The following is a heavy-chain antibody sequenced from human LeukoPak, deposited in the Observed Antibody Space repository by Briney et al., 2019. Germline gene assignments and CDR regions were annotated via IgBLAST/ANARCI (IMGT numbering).Heavy chain of an antibody. CDR1: GFTFCDYA. V-gene: IGHV3-49*03. D-gene: IGHD3-3*01. J-gene: IGHJ4*02. CDR2: IRSKAYGGTT. Sequence: HPGGSLRLSCTASGFTFCDYAMSWFRQAPGQGLEWVGFIRSKAYGGTTEYAASVKGIFTISRDDSKIIAYLQMNSLKTEDTAVYYCTSPSIDDFWSGYYTGVEDDWGQGTLVTVSS. CDR3: TSPSIDDFWSGYYTGVEDD.